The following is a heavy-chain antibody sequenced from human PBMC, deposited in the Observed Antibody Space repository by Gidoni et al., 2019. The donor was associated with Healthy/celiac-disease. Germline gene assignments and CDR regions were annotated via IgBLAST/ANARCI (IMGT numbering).Heavy chain of an antibody. J-gene: IGHJ6*02. CDR3: ARGALDGSYEEGFFYYGMDV. CDR1: GGSFSGYY. V-gene: IGHV4-34*01. Sequence: QVQLQQWGAGLLKPSETLSLTCAVYGGSFSGYYWSWIRQPPGKGLEWIGEINHSGSTNYNPSLQSRVTISVDTAKNQFSLKLSSVTAADTAVYYCARGALDGSYEEGFFYYGMDVWGQGTTVTVSS. CDR2: INHSGST. D-gene: IGHD1-26*01.